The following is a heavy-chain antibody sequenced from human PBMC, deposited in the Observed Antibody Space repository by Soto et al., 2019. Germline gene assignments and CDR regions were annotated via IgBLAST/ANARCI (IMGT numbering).Heavy chain of an antibody. CDR1: GGSFSSYS. D-gene: IGHD3-3*01. J-gene: IGHJ4*02. Sequence: GFPLKLSCKASGGSFSSYSISGVRQAPGQGLEWMGGIIPIFGTANYAQKFQGRVTITADKSTSTAYMELSSLRSEDTAVYYCASTGDDFWSGYYFRWGQGTLVTVSS. CDR2: IIPIFGTA. CDR3: ASTGDDFWSGYYFR. V-gene: IGHV1-69*06.